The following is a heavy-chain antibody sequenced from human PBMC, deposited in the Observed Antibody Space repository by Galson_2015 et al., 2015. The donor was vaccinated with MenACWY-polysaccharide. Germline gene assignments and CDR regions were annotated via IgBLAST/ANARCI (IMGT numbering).Heavy chain of an antibody. CDR3: AKAYIVVIPDAAYDC. CDR2: ISGRGGST. CDR1: GFTFSSSA. Sequence: SLRLSCAASGFTFSSSAMSWVRQAPGRGLEWVSGISGRGGSTYYADAVKGRFTISRDNSKNTLYLQMDSLRAEDTAVYYCAKAYIVVIPDAAYDCWGQGALVTVSS. J-gene: IGHJ4*02. D-gene: IGHD2-2*01. V-gene: IGHV3-23*01.